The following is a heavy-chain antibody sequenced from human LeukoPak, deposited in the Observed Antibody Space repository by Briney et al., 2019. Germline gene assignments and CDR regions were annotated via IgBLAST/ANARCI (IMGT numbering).Heavy chain of an antibody. J-gene: IGHJ6*03. D-gene: IGHD1-1*01. Sequence: PGGSLRLSCAASGFTVSSNFMSWVRQAPGKGLERVSVIYSGGTTYYADSVRGRFTISRDNSKNTLYLQVNSLRAEDTAVYYCARDGYGYNYMDVWGKGTTVTVSS. CDR2: IYSGGTT. V-gene: IGHV3-53*01. CDR3: ARDGYGYNYMDV. CDR1: GFTVSSNF.